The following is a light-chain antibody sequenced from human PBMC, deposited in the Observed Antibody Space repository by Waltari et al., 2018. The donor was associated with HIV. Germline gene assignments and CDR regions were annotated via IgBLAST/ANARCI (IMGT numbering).Light chain of an antibody. CDR3: QQYYNWPRT. V-gene: IGKV3-15*01. J-gene: IGKJ1*01. CDR1: QSVSSN. Sequence: EIVLTQSPATLSVSPGERATLSCRASQSVSSNLAWYQQPPGQAPRLLIYGASTRATGIPAKFSGSGSGTEFTLTISSLQSEDFAVYYCQQYYNWPRTFGQGTKVEIK. CDR2: GAS.